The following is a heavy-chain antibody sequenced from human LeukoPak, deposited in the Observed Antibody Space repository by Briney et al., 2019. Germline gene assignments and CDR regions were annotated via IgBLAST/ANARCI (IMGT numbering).Heavy chain of an antibody. CDR3: ARARNNYDSSGFSALDY. Sequence: GGSLRLSCSASELSFSSYGMHWVRRAPGKGLQWVAGLWYDGTNKYHTDSVKGRFTISRDNSQSTLYLQMNSLRAEDTAVYYCARARNNYDSSGFSALDYWGQGTLVTVSS. D-gene: IGHD3-22*01. CDR2: LWYDGTNK. J-gene: IGHJ4*02. CDR1: ELSFSSYG. V-gene: IGHV3-33*01.